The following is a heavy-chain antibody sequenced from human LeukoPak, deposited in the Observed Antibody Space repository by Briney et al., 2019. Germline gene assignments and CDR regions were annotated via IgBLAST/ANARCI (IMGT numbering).Heavy chain of an antibody. Sequence: QPGRSLRLSCAASGFTFRSYGMHWVRQAPGKGLEWVAVIWNDGSNKYYADSVKGRFTISRDNSKNTLYLQMNSLRAEDTAAYYCARDGRYTEFDYWGQGTLVTVSS. J-gene: IGHJ4*02. CDR3: ARDGRYTEFDY. CDR2: IWNDGSNK. V-gene: IGHV3-33*01. D-gene: IGHD5-18*01. CDR1: GFTFRSYG.